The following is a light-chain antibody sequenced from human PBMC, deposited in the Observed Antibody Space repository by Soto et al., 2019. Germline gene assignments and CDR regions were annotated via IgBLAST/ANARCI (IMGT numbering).Light chain of an antibody. CDR2: TNN. J-gene: IGLJ1*01. CDR3: AAWDDSMNGYV. V-gene: IGLV1-44*01. CDR1: SSNIGSNT. Sequence: QSVLTQPPSASGTPGQRVTISCSGSSSNIGSNTVNWYQQLPGTAPKLLIYTNNQRPSGVPDRFSGSKSGTSASLAISWLQSEDEADYYCAAWDDSMNGYVFGNGTKVTVL.